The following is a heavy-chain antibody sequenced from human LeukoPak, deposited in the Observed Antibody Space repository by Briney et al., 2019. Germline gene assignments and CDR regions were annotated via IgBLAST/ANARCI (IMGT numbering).Heavy chain of an antibody. CDR2: IKTDGSEK. D-gene: IGHD6-13*01. CDR1: GFTFSTYW. Sequence: GGSLRLSCAASGFTFSTYWMSWVRQAPGKGLEWVANIKTDGSEKSYVDSVKGRFTISRDNAENSLYLQMNSLRAEDTAVHYCVAGVWYGDYWGQGTLVTVSS. J-gene: IGHJ4*02. CDR3: VAGVWYGDY. V-gene: IGHV3-7*02.